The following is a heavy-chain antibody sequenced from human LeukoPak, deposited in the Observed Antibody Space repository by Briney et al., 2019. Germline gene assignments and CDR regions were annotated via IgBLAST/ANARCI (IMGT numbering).Heavy chain of an antibody. Sequence: ASVKVSCKVSGYTLTELSMHWVRQAPGKGLERMGGFDPEDGETIYAQKFQGRVTMTEDTSTDTAYMELSSLRSEDTAVYYCATSSGYCSGGSCEFDPWGQGTLVTVSS. CDR2: FDPEDGET. CDR3: ATSSGYCSGGSCEFDP. V-gene: IGHV1-24*01. J-gene: IGHJ5*02. D-gene: IGHD2-15*01. CDR1: GYTLTELS.